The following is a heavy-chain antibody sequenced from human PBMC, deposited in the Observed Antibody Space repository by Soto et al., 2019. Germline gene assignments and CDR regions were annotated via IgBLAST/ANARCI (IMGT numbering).Heavy chain of an antibody. J-gene: IGHJ2*01. Sequence: SETLSLTCTFSGVSIIGGGYYWSWIRQHPGKGLEWIGYIYYSGSTYYNPSLKSRVTISVDTSKNQFSLKLSSVTAADTAVYYCARDRGYSYGYTIYWYFDLWGRGTLVTVSS. CDR1: GVSIIGGGYY. V-gene: IGHV4-31*03. CDR3: ARDRGYSYGYTIYWYFDL. CDR2: IYYSGST. D-gene: IGHD5-18*01.